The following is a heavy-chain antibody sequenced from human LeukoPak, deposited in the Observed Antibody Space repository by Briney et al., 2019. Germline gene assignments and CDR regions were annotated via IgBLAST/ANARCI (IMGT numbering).Heavy chain of an antibody. D-gene: IGHD3-22*01. J-gene: IGHJ4*02. V-gene: IGHV3-21*01. CDR2: ISSSSSYI. CDR1: GFTFSSYS. CDR3: ARGRRDYYDSSGYYRPYYFDY. Sequence: GGSLRLSCAASGFTFSSYSMNWVRQAPGKGLEWVSSISSSSSYIYYADSVKGRFTISRDNAKNSLYLQMNSLRAEDTAVYYCARGRRDYYDSSGYYRPYYFDYWGQGTLVTVSS.